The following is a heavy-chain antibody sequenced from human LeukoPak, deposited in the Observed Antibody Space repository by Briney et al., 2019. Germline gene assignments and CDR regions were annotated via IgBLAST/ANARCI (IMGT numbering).Heavy chain of an antibody. V-gene: IGHV3-21*01. J-gene: IGHJ4*02. CDR1: GFPFSSYS. D-gene: IGHD4-23*01. CDR3: ARDGDYGGNPDY. CDR2: ITSSSSYI. Sequence: GGSLRLSCAASGFPFSSYSMKWVRQAPGKGLEWVSSITSSSSYIYYADSVKGRFTISRDNAKNSLYLQMNSLRAEDTAVYYCARDGDYGGNPDYWGQGTLVTVSS.